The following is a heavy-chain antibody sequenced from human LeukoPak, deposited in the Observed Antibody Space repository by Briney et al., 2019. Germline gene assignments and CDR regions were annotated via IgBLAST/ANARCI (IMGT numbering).Heavy chain of an antibody. CDR1: GFTFSSYS. CDR3: ARDPNSSGYYYGFDY. D-gene: IGHD3-22*01. Sequence: PGGSLRLSCAASGFTFSSYSMTWVRQAPGKGLEWVSSISSSSYIYYADSVKGRFTISRDNAKNSLYLQMNSLRAGDTAVYYCARDPNSSGYYYGFDYWGQGTLVTVSS. J-gene: IGHJ4*02. CDR2: ISSSSYI. V-gene: IGHV3-21*01.